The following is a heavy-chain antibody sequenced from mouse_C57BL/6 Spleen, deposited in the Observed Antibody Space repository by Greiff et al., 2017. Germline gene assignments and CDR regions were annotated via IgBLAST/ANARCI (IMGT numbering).Heavy chain of an antibody. V-gene: IGHV5-16*01. D-gene: IGHD1-1*01. CDR3: ARDNTTVFDY. Sequence: EVQLVESEGGLVQPGSSMKLSCTASGFTFSDYYMAWVRQVPEKGLEWVANINYDGSSTYYLDSLKSRFIIARDNAKNILYLQMSSLKSEDTAAYYCARDNTTVFDYWGQGTTRTVSS. J-gene: IGHJ2*01. CDR1: GFTFSDYY. CDR2: INYDGSST.